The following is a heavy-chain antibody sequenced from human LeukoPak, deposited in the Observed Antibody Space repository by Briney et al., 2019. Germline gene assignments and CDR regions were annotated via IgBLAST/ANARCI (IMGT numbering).Heavy chain of an antibody. J-gene: IGHJ4*02. CDR2: INHSGST. D-gene: IGHD3-22*01. V-gene: IGHV4-34*01. CDR3: ARGADSSGEDYFDY. CDR1: GGSFSGYY. Sequence: SETLSLTCAVYGGSFSGYYWSWIRQPPGKGLEWIGEINHSGSTNYNPSLKSRVTMSVDTSKNQFSLKLSSVTAADTAVYYCARGADSSGEDYFDYWGQGTLVTVSS.